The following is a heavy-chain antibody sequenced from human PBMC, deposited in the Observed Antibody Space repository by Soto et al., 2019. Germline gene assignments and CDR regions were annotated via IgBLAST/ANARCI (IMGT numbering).Heavy chain of an antibody. D-gene: IGHD6-6*01. J-gene: IGHJ4*02. CDR1: SVSNAW. CDR3: TGSSSSWFAGDY. V-gene: IGHV3-15*07. CDR2: IKSKTDGGTT. Sequence: SVSNAWMNWVRQAPGKGLEWVGRIKSKTDGGTTDYAAPVKGRFTISRDDSKNTLYLQINSLKTEDTAVYYCTGSSSSWFAGDYWGQGTLVTVSS.